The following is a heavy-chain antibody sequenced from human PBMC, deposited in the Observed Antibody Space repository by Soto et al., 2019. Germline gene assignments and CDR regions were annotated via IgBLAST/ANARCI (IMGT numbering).Heavy chain of an antibody. CDR1: GFTFSNAW. D-gene: IGHD3-9*01. CDR2: IKSKTDGGTT. J-gene: IGHJ4*02. Sequence: GGSMRLSCAASGFTFSNAWMNWVRKAPGKGLEWVGRIKSKTDGGTTDYAAPVKGRFTISRDDSKNTLYLQMNSLKTEDTAVYYCTTDPLYLNILTGDDYWGQGTLVTVSS. CDR3: TTDPLYLNILTGDDY. V-gene: IGHV3-15*07.